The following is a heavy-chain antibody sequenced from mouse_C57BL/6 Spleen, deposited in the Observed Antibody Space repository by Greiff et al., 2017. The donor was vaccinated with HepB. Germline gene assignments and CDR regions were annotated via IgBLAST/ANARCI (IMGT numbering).Heavy chain of an antibody. CDR3: ARGAGTTDYAMDY. J-gene: IGHJ4*01. Sequence: VKLMEPGAELVKPGASVKMSCKASGYTFTTYPIEWMKQNHGKSLEWIGNFHPYNDDTKYNEKFKGKATLTVEKSSSTVYLELSRLTSVDSAVYYCARGAGTTDYAMDYWGQGTSVTVSS. CDR2: FHPYNDDT. V-gene: IGHV1-47*01. CDR1: GYTFTTYP. D-gene: IGHD4-1*01.